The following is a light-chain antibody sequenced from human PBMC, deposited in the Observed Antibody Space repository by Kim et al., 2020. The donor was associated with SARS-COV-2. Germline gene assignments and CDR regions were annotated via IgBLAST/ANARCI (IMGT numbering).Light chain of an antibody. V-gene: IGLV3-16*01. J-gene: IGLJ3*02. CDR3: LSADSSGTYPV. CDR1: ALPKKY. CDR2: KDS. Sequence: SYELTQPPSVSVSLGQMARITCSGEALPKKYAYWYQQKPGQFPVLVIYKDSERPSGIPERFSGSSSGTIVTLTISGVQAEDEADYYCLSADSSGTYPVFGGGTQLTVL.